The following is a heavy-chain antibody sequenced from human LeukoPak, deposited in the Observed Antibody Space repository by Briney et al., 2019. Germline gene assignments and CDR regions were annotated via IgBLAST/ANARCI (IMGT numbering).Heavy chain of an antibody. CDR3: ARHPPRDCSSSSCYKRWFDP. D-gene: IGHD2-2*02. V-gene: IGHV4-39*01. Sequence: SDTVSLTCTVSGRSISSSVFYWGWIRQPPGKGLEWIGRMYYSRSTYYNPSLKSRVTISVDTSKNQFSLKLNSVTAADTAVYYCARHPPRDCSSSSCYKRWFDPWGQGTLVTVSS. CDR1: GRSISSSVFY. CDR2: MYYSRST. J-gene: IGHJ5*02.